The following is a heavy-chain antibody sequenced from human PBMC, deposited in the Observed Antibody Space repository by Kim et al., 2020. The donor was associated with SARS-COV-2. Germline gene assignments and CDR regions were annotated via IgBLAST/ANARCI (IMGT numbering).Heavy chain of an antibody. CDR3: TRRRDRAMVPFDY. D-gene: IGHD5-18*01. CDR1: GFTFSGSA. CDR2: IRSKANSYAT. J-gene: IGHJ4*02. Sequence: GGSLRLSCAASGFTFSGSAMHWVRQASGKGLEWVGRIRSKANSYATAYAASVKGRFTISRDDSKNTAYLQMSSLKTEDTAVYYCTRRRDRAMVPFDYWGQRTLVGVPS. V-gene: IGHV3-73*01.